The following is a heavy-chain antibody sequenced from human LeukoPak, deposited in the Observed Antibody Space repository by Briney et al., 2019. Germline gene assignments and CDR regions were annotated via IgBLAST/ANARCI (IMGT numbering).Heavy chain of an antibody. CDR3: ARDKVEWLLGVRYYFDY. CDR2: IYTSGSI. J-gene: IGHJ4*02. V-gene: IGHV4-4*07. CDR1: GGSISSYY. D-gene: IGHD3-3*01. Sequence: SETLSLTXTVSGGSISSYYWSWIRQPAGKGLEWIGRIYTSGSINYNPSLKSRVTMSVDTSKNQFSLKLCSVTAADTAVYYCARDKVEWLLGVRYYFDYWGQGTLVTVSS.